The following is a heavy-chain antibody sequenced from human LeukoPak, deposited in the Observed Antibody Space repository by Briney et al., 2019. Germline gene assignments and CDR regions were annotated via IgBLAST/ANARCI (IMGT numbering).Heavy chain of an antibody. CDR3: ARSVGYSSSWYWFDP. J-gene: IGHJ5*02. D-gene: IGHD6-13*01. V-gene: IGHV3-48*03. Sequence: GGSLRHSCAASGFTFSSYEMNWVRQAPGKGLEWVSYISSSGSAIYYADSVKGRFTISRDNAKNSLYLQMNSLRAEDTAVYYCARSVGYSSSWYWFDPWGQGTLVTVSS. CDR2: ISSSGSAI. CDR1: GFTFSSYE.